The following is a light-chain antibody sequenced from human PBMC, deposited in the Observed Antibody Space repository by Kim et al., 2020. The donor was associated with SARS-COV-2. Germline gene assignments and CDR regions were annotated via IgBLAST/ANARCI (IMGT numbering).Light chain of an antibody. J-gene: IGKJ4*01. CDR1: QSVSSH. CDR2: DTS. Sequence: SLSPGERASLYGRASQSVSSHFAWYQQKPGQAPRLLIYDTSDRATGVPARFSGSGSGTDFTLTISSLEPEDFAVYYCQQRSTWPVFGGGTKVDIK. V-gene: IGKV3-11*01. CDR3: QQRSTWPV.